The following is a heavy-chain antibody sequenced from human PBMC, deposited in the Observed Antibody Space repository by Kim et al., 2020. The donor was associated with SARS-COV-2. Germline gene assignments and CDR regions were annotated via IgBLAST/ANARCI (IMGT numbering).Heavy chain of an antibody. J-gene: IGHJ3*02. CDR3: ARELHAFDI. Sequence: GSTSYAQKFQGRVTMTRDTSTRTVYMELSSLRSEDTAVYYCARELHAFDIWGQGTMVTVSS. CDR2: GST. V-gene: IGHV1-46*01.